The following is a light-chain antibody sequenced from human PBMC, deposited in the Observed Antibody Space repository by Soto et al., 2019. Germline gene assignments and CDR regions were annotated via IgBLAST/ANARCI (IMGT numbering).Light chain of an antibody. CDR2: DAS. CDR3: QQYDDLPLT. V-gene: IGKV1-33*01. J-gene: IGKJ4*01. CDR1: QDINNY. Sequence: DIQMTQSPSSLSASIGDRVTITCQASQDINNYLNWYQEKPGKAPKLLIFDASKLETGVPSRYSASGSGTGFSFTISSLQPEDIATYYCQQYDDLPLTFGGGTKVEI.